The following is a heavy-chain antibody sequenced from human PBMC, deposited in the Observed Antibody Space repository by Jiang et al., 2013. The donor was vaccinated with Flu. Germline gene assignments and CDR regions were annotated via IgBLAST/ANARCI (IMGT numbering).Heavy chain of an antibody. J-gene: IGHJ4*02. V-gene: IGHV3-66*01. CDR1: GFTVSSNY. CDR3: ARENRAAAGLSFDY. D-gene: IGHD6-13*01. CDR2: IYSGGST. Sequence: QLVESGGGLVQPGGSLRLSCAASGFTVSSNYMSWVRQAPGKGLEWVSVIYSGGSTYYADSVKGRFTISRDNSKNTLYLQMNSLRAEDTAVYYCARENRAAAGLSFDYWGQGTLVTVSS.